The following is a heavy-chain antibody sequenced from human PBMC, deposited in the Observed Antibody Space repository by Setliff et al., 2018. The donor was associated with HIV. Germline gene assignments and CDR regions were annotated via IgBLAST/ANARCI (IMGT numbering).Heavy chain of an antibody. J-gene: IGHJ3*02. Sequence: GGSLRLSCAASGFTFSAHGMHWVRQAPGKGLEWVAFINYDESYEYYADSVKGRVTISRDNSANTVDLQMNSLRAEDTAVYYCAKDGDYSNWDYDAFDIWGQGTMVTVSS. CDR2: INYDESYE. D-gene: IGHD1-7*01. CDR1: GFTFSAHG. CDR3: AKDGDYSNWDYDAFDI. V-gene: IGHV3-30*02.